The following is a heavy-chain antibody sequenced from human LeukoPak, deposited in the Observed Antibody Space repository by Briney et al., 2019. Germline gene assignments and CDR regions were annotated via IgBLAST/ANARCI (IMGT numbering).Heavy chain of an antibody. V-gene: IGHV4-59*08. Sequence: SETLSVTCSVSGGSVSTYNWIGMRQPPGKGLEWIGYIYYSGSTNYNPSLKSRVTILVDTSKNPFSLNLTSVTAADTVVYYCARHPGGFWSAYAGLCGYYYYLEVWGKGTTVTVSS. J-gene: IGHJ6*03. CDR3: ARHPGGFWSAYAGLCGYYYYLEV. CDR2: IYYSGST. CDR1: GGSVSTYN. D-gene: IGHD3-3*01.